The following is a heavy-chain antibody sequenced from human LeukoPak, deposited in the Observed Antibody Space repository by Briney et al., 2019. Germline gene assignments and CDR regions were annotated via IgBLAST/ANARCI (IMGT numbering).Heavy chain of an antibody. D-gene: IGHD3-10*01. Sequence: ASVKVSCKASGYTFTGYYMHWVRQAPGQGLEWMGWINPNSGGTNYAQKFQGRVTMTRDTSISTAYMELGRLRSDDTAVYYCAARLYGSGSYHTSEVYYGMDVWGQGTTVTVSS. V-gene: IGHV1-2*02. CDR2: INPNSGGT. CDR3: AARLYGSGSYHTSEVYYGMDV. J-gene: IGHJ6*02. CDR1: GYTFTGYY.